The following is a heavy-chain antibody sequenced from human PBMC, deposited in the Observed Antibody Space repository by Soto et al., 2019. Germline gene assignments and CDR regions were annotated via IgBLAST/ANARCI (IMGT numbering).Heavy chain of an antibody. CDR3: ARGEEYSSSGVLYYYYGMDV. CDR1: GDSVSINSAA. J-gene: IGHJ6*02. CDR2: TYYRSKWYN. Sequence: PSQTLSLTFAISGDSVSINSAAWNWIRQSPSRGLEWLGRTYYRSKWYNDYAVSVKSRITINPDTSKNQFSLQLNSVTPEDTAVYYCARGEEYSSSGVLYYYYGMDVWGQGTTVTVSS. V-gene: IGHV6-1*01. D-gene: IGHD6-6*01.